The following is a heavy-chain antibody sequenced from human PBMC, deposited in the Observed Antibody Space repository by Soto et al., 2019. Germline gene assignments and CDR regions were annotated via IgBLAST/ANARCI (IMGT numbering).Heavy chain of an antibody. Sequence: PGESLKISCKGSGYSFTSYWIGWVRQMPGKGLEWMGIIYPGDSDTRYSPSFQGQVTISADKSISTAYLQWSSLKASDTAMYYCAGGGVRGVITRSRDYYGMDVWGQGTTVTVSS. CDR2: IYPGDSDT. J-gene: IGHJ6*02. CDR1: GYSFTSYW. V-gene: IGHV5-51*01. CDR3: AGGGVRGVITRSRDYYGMDV. D-gene: IGHD3-10*01.